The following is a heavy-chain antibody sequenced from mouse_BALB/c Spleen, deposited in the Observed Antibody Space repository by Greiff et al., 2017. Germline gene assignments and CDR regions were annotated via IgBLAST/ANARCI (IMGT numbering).Heavy chain of an antibody. Sequence: DLVKPGASVKLSCKASGYTFTSYWINWIKQRPGQGLEWIGRIAPGSGSTYYNEMFKGKATLTVDTSSSTAYIQLSSLSSEDSAVYFCARSSTVVADYAMDYWGQGTSVTVSS. CDR1: GYTFTSYW. CDR3: ARSSTVVADYAMDY. CDR2: IAPGSGST. J-gene: IGHJ4*01. V-gene: IGHV1S41*01. D-gene: IGHD1-1*01.